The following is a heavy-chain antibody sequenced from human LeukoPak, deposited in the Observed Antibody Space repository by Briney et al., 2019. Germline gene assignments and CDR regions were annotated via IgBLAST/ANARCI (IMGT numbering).Heavy chain of an antibody. D-gene: IGHD5-24*01. CDR2: IYYSGST. J-gene: IGHJ1*01. CDR3: AREYGSGYFQH. Sequence: SETLSLTCTVSGGSISSYYWSWIRQPPGKGLEWIGYIYYSGSTNYNPSLKSRVTISVDTSKNQFSLKLSSVTAADTAVYYCAREYGSGYFQHWGQRTLVTVSS. CDR1: GGSISSYY. V-gene: IGHV4-59*01.